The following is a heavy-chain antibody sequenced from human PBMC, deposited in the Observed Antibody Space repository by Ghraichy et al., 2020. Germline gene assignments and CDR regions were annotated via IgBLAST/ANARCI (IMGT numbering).Heavy chain of an antibody. J-gene: IGHJ6*03. CDR2: IYYSGST. Sequence: SQTLSLTCTVSGGSISSYYWSWIRQPPGKGLEWIGYIYYSGSTNYNPSLKSRVTISVDTSKNQFSLKLSSVTAADTAVYYCARRHGFSIGGRVYYYYMDVWGKGTTVTVSS. CDR1: GGSISSYY. CDR3: ARRHGFSIGGRVYYYYMDV. V-gene: IGHV4-59*01. D-gene: IGHD6-25*01.